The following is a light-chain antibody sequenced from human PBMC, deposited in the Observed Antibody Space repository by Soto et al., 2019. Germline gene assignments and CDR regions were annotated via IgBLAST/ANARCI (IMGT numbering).Light chain of an antibody. Sequence: EIVMTQSPATLSVSPGERATLSCRASQSVSSNLAWYQQKPGQAPRLLIYGASTRATGIPARFSGSGSGTEFTLTISSLQSEHFAVYYCQHYSNWPPWTFGQGTKVEV. CDR3: QHYSNWPPWT. CDR2: GAS. J-gene: IGKJ1*01. CDR1: QSVSSN. V-gene: IGKV3-15*01.